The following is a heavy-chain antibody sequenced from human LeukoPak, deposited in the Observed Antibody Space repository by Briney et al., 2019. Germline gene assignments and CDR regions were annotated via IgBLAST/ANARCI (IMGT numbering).Heavy chain of an antibody. D-gene: IGHD6-19*01. CDR2: ICVDGEIT. V-gene: IGHV3-23*01. CDR3: AQGYSSGWYPN. J-gene: IGHJ4*02. Sequence: GGSLRLSCAVSGFSVSSFGMSWVRQAPGKGLEWISAICVDGEITWYADSVKGRSIISRDSSKNTLYLRLSSLRAEDTAIYYCAQGYSSGWYPNWGQGSLVSVSS. CDR1: GFSVSSFG.